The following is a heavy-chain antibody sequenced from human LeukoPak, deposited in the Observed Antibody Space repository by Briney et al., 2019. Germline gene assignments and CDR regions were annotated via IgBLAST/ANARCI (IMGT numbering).Heavy chain of an antibody. J-gene: IGHJ4*02. CDR3: AKEITMIVVVITRGYFDY. V-gene: IGHV3-23*01. CDR2: ISGSGGST. Sequence: GGSLRLSCAASGFTFSSYGMSWVRQAPGKGLEWVSAISGSGGSTYYAASVKGRFTISRDNSKNTLYLQMNSLRAEDTAVYYCAKEITMIVVVITRGYFDYWGQGTLVTVSS. D-gene: IGHD3-22*01. CDR1: GFTFSSYG.